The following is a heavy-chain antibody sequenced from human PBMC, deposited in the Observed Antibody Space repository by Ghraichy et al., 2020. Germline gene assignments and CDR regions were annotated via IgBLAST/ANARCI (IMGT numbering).Heavy chain of an antibody. V-gene: IGHV3-15*07. J-gene: IGHJ4*02. CDR2: IKSKTDGGTT. CDR1: GFTFSNAW. Sequence: GGSLRLSCAASGFTFSNAWMKWVRQAPGKGLEWVGRIKSKTDGGTTDYAAPVKGRFTISRDDSKNTLFLQMNSLRTEDTAVYYCTTPYYYDSSGYYGDYWGQGTLVTVSS. D-gene: IGHD3-22*01. CDR3: TTPYYYDSSGYYGDY.